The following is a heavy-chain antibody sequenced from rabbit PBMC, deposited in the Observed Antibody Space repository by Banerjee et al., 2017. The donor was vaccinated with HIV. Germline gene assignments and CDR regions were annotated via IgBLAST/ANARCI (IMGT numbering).Heavy chain of an antibody. CDR2: IYAGSSGST. CDR3: AREGFWLGGFDL. D-gene: IGHD5-1*01. J-gene: IGHJ4*01. Sequence: QEQLEESGGDLVKPGASLTLTCTASGISFSSSYYMSWVRQAPGKGLEWIACIYAGSSGSTDYASWAKGRFTISKASSTTVTLQMTRLTAADTATYFCAREGFWLGGFDLWGPGTLVTVS. CDR1: GISFSSSYY. V-gene: IGHV1S45*01.